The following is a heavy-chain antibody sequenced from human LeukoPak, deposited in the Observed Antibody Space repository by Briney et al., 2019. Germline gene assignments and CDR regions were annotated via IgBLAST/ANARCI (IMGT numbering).Heavy chain of an antibody. D-gene: IGHD3-16*02. CDR1: GGSISSYY. CDR2: IYYSGST. V-gene: IGHV4-59*01. J-gene: IGHJ4*02. Sequence: PETLSLTCTVSGGSISSYYWSWIRQPPGKGLEWIGYIYYSGSTNYNPSLKSRVTISVDTSKNQFSLKLSSVTAADTAVYYCARINYDYVWGSYRYTFDYWGQGTLVTVSS. CDR3: ARINYDYVWGSYRYTFDY.